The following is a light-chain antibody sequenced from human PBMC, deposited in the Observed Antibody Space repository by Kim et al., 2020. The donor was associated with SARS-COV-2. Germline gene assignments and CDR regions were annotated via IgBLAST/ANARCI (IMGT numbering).Light chain of an antibody. CDR3: QQYSSLWT. CDR1: QSISIV. CDR2: KAS. J-gene: IGKJ1*01. Sequence: SAFVGDKVTNTCPASQSISIVLAWYQQIAGKAPKLLIYKASSLESEVPSRFSGSGSGTEFNLTISSLQPDDFATYYCQQYSSLWTFGRGTKVDIK. V-gene: IGKV1-5*03.